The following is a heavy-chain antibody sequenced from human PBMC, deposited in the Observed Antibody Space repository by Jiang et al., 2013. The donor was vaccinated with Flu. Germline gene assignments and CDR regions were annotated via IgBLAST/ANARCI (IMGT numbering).Heavy chain of an antibody. Sequence: KPSETLSLTCTVSGGSISSSSYYWGWIRQPPGKGLEWIGSIYYSGSTYYNPSLKSRVTISVDTSKNQFSLKLSSVTAADTAVYYCARRGPEGPDSSSWYENWFDPWGQGTLVTVSS. D-gene: IGHD6-13*01. CDR2: IYYSGST. CDR3: ARRGPEGPDSSSWYENWFDP. CDR1: GGSISSSSYY. V-gene: IGHV4-39*01. J-gene: IGHJ5*02.